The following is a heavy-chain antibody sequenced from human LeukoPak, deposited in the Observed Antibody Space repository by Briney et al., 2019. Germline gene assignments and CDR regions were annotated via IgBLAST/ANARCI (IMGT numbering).Heavy chain of an antibody. CDR1: GFTFDDYA. V-gene: IGHV3-9*01. J-gene: IGHJ4*02. CDR3: AKDVRGYSYGIIDY. CDR2: ISWNSGSI. Sequence: GGSLRLSCAASGFTFDDYAMHWVRQAPGKGLEWVSGISWNSGSIGYADSVKGRFTISRDNAKNSLYLQMNSLRAEDTALYYCAKDVRGYSYGIIDYWGQGTLVTVSS. D-gene: IGHD5-18*01.